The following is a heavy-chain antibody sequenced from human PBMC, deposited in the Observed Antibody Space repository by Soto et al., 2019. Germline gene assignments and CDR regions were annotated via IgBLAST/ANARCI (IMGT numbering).Heavy chain of an antibody. CDR1: GGSISSYN. V-gene: IGHV4-59*01. D-gene: IGHD3-22*01. CDR2: IYYSGST. J-gene: IGHJ4*02. CDR3: AKFPYDSSGYPADY. Sequence: PSETLSLTCTVSGGSISSYNWSWIRQPPGKGLEWIGYIYYSGSTNYNPSLKSRVTISVDTSKNQFSLKLSSVTAADTAVYFCAKFPYDSSGYPADYWGQGTLVTVSS.